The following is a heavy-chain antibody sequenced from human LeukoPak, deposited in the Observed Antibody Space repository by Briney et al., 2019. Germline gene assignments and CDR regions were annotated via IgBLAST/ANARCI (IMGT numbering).Heavy chain of an antibody. CDR3: ARGDYGVLPFDY. CDR1: GGSISSGGYY. CDR2: IYYSGST. V-gene: IGHV4-31*03. D-gene: IGHD4-17*01. J-gene: IGHJ4*02. Sequence: SETLSLTCTVSGGSISSGGYYWSWIRQHPGKGLEWIGYIYYSGSTYYNPSLKSRVTISVDTSKNQFSLKLSSVTAADTAVYYCARGDYGVLPFDYWGQGTLVTVSS.